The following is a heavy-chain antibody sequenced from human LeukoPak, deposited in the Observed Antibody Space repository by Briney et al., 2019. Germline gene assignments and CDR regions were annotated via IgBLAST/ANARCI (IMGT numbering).Heavy chain of an antibody. Sequence: SETLSLTCTVSSGSISSYYWSWIRQPPGKGLEWIGYIYYSGGTNYNPSLKSRVTISVDKSNSQFSLKLSSVTAADTAVYYCARTYYDFWSGSRYWYFQLWGRGTLATVSS. D-gene: IGHD3-3*01. J-gene: IGHJ2*01. CDR3: ARTYYDFWSGSRYWYFQL. CDR2: IYYSGGT. CDR1: SGSISSYY. V-gene: IGHV4-59*08.